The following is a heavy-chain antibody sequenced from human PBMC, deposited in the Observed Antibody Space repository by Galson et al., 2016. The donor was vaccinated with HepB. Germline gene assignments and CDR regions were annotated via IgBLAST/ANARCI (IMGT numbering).Heavy chain of an antibody. V-gene: IGHV3-7*03. Sequence: SLRLSCAASGFTFSNYWMNWVRQAPGKGLEWVANIIQDGSEKYYVDSVKGRFTISRDNSKNTLYLQMSSLRAEDTAVYYCAKGLGTTATFWAYQYYLDVWGRGTTVTVSS. CDR3: AKGLGTTATFWAYQYYLDV. CDR2: IIQDGSEK. CDR1: GFTFSNYW. J-gene: IGHJ6*03. D-gene: IGHD1-1*01.